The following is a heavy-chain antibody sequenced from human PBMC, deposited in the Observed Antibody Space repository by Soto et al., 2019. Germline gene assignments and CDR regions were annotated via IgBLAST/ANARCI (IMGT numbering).Heavy chain of an antibody. CDR2: ISGSGDST. CDR3: AKVTWQLVPTHYFPY. D-gene: IGHD6-6*01. CDR1: GFTFSSYA. Sequence: EVQLLESGGGLVQPGGSLRLSCAASGFTFSSYAIHWVRQAPGEGLEWVSGISGSGDSTSYTDSVKGRFTISRDNSKNTLNLPMNSLRAEDTAVYYCAKVTWQLVPTHYFPYWGQGTLVSVSS. V-gene: IGHV3-23*01. J-gene: IGHJ4*02.